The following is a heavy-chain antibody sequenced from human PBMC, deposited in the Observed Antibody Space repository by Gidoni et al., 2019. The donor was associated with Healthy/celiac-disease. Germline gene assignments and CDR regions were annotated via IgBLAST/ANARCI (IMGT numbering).Heavy chain of an antibody. D-gene: IGHD1-26*01. Sequence: QVQLLQSGAAVQKPGSSVKVSCQASGGTFISYSISWVRQAPGQGIEWMGGIIPIFGTANYAQKFQGRVTITADEATSTAYMELSSLRSEDTDVYYCARDLDGNSVGATESNDYWGQGTLVTVS. CDR3: ARDLDGNSVGATESNDY. V-gene: IGHV1-69*01. CDR1: GGTFISYS. CDR2: IIPIFGTA. J-gene: IGHJ4*02.